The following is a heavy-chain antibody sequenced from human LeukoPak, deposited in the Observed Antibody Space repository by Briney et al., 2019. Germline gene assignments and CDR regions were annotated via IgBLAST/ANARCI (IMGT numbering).Heavy chain of an antibody. CDR2: ISYTGTYI. J-gene: IGHJ4*02. CDR1: AFSLNTYN. D-gene: IGHD1-26*01. CDR3: VRDRGTYRPIDY. V-gene: IGHV3-21*04. Sequence: PGGSLRLSCAASAFSLNTYNMNWVRQAPGKGLEWVSSISYTGTYIYYADSVKGRFTISRDNAQNSLYLQMNSLRAEDTAVYYCVRDRGTYRPIDYWGQGTLVTVSS.